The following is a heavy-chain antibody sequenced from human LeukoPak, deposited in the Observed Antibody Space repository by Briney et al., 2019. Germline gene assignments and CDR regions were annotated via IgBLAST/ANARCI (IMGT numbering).Heavy chain of an antibody. CDR1: GFSLRTSGMR. Sequence: SGPTLVNPTQTLTLTCTFSGFSLRTSGMRVSWIRQPPGKALEWLARIDWDDDKFYDTSLKTRLTISKDTSKNQVVLTMTNVNPEDTATYYCARTAGGNSYFYYMDVWGKGTTVTVSS. V-gene: IGHV2-70*04. CDR3: ARTAGGNSYFYYMDV. D-gene: IGHD4-23*01. J-gene: IGHJ6*03. CDR2: IDWDDDK.